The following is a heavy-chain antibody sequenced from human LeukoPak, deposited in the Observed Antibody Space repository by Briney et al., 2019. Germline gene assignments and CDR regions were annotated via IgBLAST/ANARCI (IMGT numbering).Heavy chain of an antibody. D-gene: IGHD4-23*01. Sequence: GSLRLSCAASGFTVSSNYMSWVRQAPGKGLEWVSVIGTAGDTYYPGSVKGRFTISRENAKNSLYLQMNSLRAGDTAVYYCARAPSSGGNWYFDLWGRGTLVTVSS. CDR3: ARAPSSGGNWYFDL. CDR1: GFTVSSNY. V-gene: IGHV3-13*01. CDR2: IGTAGDT. J-gene: IGHJ2*01.